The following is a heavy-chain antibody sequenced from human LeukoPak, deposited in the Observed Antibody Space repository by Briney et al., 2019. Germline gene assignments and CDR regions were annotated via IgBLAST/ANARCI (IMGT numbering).Heavy chain of an antibody. V-gene: IGHV1-8*01. Sequence: ASVKVSCTASGYTFTSYDINWVRQATGQGLEWMGWMNPNSGNTGYAQKFQGRVTMTRNTSISTAYMELSSLRSEDTAVYYCATRTLSGSYSRFDYWGQGTLVTVSS. CDR1: GYTFTSYD. CDR2: MNPNSGNT. CDR3: ATRTLSGSYSRFDY. J-gene: IGHJ4*02. D-gene: IGHD1-26*01.